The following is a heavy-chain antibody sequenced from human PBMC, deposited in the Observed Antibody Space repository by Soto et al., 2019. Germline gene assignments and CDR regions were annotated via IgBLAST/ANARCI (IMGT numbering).Heavy chain of an antibody. CDR2: INHSGST. V-gene: IGHV4-34*01. D-gene: IGHD7-27*01. J-gene: IGHJ3*02. CDR3: ARRPITGDFDAFDI. CDR1: GGSFSGYY. Sequence: SETLSLTCAVYGGSFSGYYWSWIRQPPGKGLEWFGEINHSGSTNYNPSLKSRVTISVDTSKNQFSLKLSSVTAADTAVYYCARRPITGDFDAFDIWGQGTMVTVSS.